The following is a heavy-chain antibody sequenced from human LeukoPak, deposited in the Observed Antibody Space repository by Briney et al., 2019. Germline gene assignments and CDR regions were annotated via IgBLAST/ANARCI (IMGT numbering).Heavy chain of an antibody. CDR2: IYYSGST. V-gene: IGHV4-39*01. Sequence: SETLSLTCIVSGGSISSSTYYWAWIRQTPVKGLEWIGSIYYSGSTYYNPSLKSRLTISVDTSNNQFSLRLTSVSAADTAVYHCARLGRISWHLDYWGQGTLVTVSS. D-gene: IGHD2-2*01. J-gene: IGHJ4*02. CDR1: GGSISSSTYY. CDR3: ARLGRISWHLDY.